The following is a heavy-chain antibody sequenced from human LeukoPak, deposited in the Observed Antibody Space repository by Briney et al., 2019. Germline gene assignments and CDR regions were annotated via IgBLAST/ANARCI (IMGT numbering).Heavy chain of an antibody. CDR3: ARAVVVAPVGYYYYMDV. D-gene: IGHD2-15*01. CDR2: ISAYNGNT. V-gene: IGHV1-18*01. Sequence: ASVKVSCKASGGTFSSYAISWVRQAPGQGLEWMGWISAYNGNTNYAQKLQGRVTMTTDTSTSTAYMELRSLRSDDTAVYYCARAVVVAPVGYYYYMDVWGKGTTVTVSS. CDR1: GGTFSSYA. J-gene: IGHJ6*03.